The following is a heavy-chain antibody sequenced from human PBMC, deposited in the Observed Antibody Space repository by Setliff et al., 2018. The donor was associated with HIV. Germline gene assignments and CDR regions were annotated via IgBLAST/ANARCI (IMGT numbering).Heavy chain of an antibody. CDR1: GYSVNSDYN. CDR2: IYHSGST. CDR3: ARVWLHFGXXXXXFDP. D-gene: IGHD5-12*01. Sequence: ETLSLTCAVSGYSVNSDYNWGWIRQPPGKGLESPGRGLEWIGHIYHSGSTDYNPSLRSRVTMSIDTSKNQFSLKLSSVTAADTAVYYCARVWLHFGXXXXXFDPWGQGILVTVSS. V-gene: IGHV4-38-2*01. J-gene: IGHJ5*02.